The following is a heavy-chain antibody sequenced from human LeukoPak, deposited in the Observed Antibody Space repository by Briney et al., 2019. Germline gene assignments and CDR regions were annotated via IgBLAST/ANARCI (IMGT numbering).Heavy chain of an antibody. CDR3: ARDHSSLTYYFDY. CDR2: ISYDGSNK. CDR1: GFIFTNAW. Sequence: PGGSLRLSCAASGFIFTNAWMNWVRQAPGKGLEWVAVISYDGSNKYYADSVKGRFTISRDNSKNTLYLQMNSLRAEDTAVYYCARDHSSLTYYFDYWGQGTLVTVSS. J-gene: IGHJ4*02. D-gene: IGHD5-18*01. V-gene: IGHV3-30-3*01.